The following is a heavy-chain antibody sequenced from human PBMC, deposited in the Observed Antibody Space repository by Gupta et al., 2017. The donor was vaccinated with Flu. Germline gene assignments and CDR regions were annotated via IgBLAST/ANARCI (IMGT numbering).Heavy chain of an antibody. CDR1: GFTFTGTG. CDR2: IGGHGLGT. J-gene: IGHJ4*02. Sequence: EVQLLESGGGLVQPGGSLRLSCAASGFTFTGTGMSWVRQAPGKGLEWVAGIGGHGLGTYYADSVKGRFTISRDNSKNTLYLQLSTLRVEDTAAYYCAKMFKDLTAVGDYWGQGTLVTVSS. V-gene: IGHV3-23*01. D-gene: IGHD2-21*02. CDR3: AKMFKDLTAVGDY.